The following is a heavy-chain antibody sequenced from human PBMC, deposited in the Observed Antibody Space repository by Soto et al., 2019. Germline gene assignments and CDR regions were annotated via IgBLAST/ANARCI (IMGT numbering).Heavy chain of an antibody. CDR2: ISYDGSNK. D-gene: IGHD4-17*01. J-gene: IGHJ6*02. CDR3: ARERGVPDDYDYGHSEATDRVLYYGMDV. Sequence: PGGSLRLSCAASGVTFSSYAMHWVRQAPGKGLEWVAVISYDGSNKYYADSVKGRFTISRDNSKNTLYLQMNSLRAEDTAVYYCARERGVPDDYDYGHSEATDRVLYYGMDVWGQGTTVTVSS. CDR1: GVTFSSYA. V-gene: IGHV3-30-3*01.